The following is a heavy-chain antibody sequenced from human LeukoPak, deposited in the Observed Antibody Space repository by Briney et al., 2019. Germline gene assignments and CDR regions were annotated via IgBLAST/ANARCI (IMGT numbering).Heavy chain of an antibody. V-gene: IGHV3-30*04. CDR3: ARDRRTRKMYSSSWYGYDAFDI. J-gene: IGHJ3*02. CDR2: ISYDGSNK. Sequence: GGSLRLSCAASGFTFSNYAMYWVHQAPGKGLEWVAVISYDGSNKYYADSVKGRFTISRDNSKNTLYLQMNSLRAEDTAVYYCARDRRTRKMYSSSWYGYDAFDIWGQGTMVTVSS. D-gene: IGHD6-13*01. CDR1: GFTFSNYA.